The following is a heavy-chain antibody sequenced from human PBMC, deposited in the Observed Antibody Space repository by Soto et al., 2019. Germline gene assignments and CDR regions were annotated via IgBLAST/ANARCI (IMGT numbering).Heavy chain of an antibody. J-gene: IGHJ6*02. Sequence: QVQLVESGGGVVQPGRSLRLSCAASGFTFSSYGMHWVRQAPGKGLEWVAVISYDGSNKYYADSVKGRFTISSDNSKNTLYLQMNSLRAEDTAVYYCAKVPWLYYYYGMDVWGQGTTVTVSS. CDR2: ISYDGSNK. D-gene: IGHD3-9*01. V-gene: IGHV3-30*18. CDR1: GFTFSSYG. CDR3: AKVPWLYYYYGMDV.